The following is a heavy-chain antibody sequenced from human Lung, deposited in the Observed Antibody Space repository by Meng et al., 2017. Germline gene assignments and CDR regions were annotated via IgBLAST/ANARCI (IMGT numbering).Heavy chain of an antibody. CDR2: MSFDGAQI. V-gene: IGHV3-30*01. Sequence: VGLVAFGGGCVQPGGSLCLSCAASGFTFNTYAMHWVRQAPGKGLEWVSLMSFDGAQIYYSDSVRGRFTISRDNSKNTLYLQMNSLRAEDTAVYYCARDKPPNDVWGRGTLVTVSS. J-gene: IGHJ2*01. CDR1: GFTFNTYA. CDR3: ARDKPPNDV.